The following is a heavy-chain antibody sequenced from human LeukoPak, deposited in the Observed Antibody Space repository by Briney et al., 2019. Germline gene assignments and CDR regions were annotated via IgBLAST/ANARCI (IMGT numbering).Heavy chain of an antibody. D-gene: IGHD4-17*01. CDR1: GDSVSSNSAA. CDR2: TYYRSKWYN. J-gene: IGHJ5*02. V-gene: IGHV6-1*01. Sequence: SQTLSLTFAISGDSVSSNSAAWNWIRQSLSRGLEWLGRTYYRSKWYNDYAISVKSRITINPDTSKNQFSLRLNSVTPEDTAVYYCVRDLTVTTLRWFDPWGQGTLVTVSS. CDR3: VRDLTVTTLRWFDP.